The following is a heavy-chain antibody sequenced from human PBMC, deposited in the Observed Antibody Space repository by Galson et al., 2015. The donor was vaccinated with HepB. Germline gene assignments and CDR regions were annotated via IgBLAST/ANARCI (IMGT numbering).Heavy chain of an antibody. CDR2: IIPILGIA. J-gene: IGHJ4*02. CDR1: GGTFSSYT. CDR3: AINYYGSGSYPPAEQLFDY. Sequence: SVKVSCKASGGTFSSYTISWVRQAPGQGLEWMGRIIPILGIANYAQKFQGRVTITADKSTSTAYMELSSLRSEDTAVYYCAINYYGSGSYPPAEQLFDYWGQGTLVTVSS. V-gene: IGHV1-69*02. D-gene: IGHD3-10*01.